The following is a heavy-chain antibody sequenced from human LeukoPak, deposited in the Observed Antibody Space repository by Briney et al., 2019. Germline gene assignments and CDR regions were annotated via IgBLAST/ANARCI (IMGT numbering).Heavy chain of an antibody. CDR2: INPNNGGT. Sequence: ASVKVSCKASGYTFTAYYMHWVRQAPGQGLEWMGWINPNNGGTNYAQKFQGRFTMTRDTSTGTAYMELSRLRSDDTAVYYCARDPAGSLMVRGVVDYWGQGTLVTVSS. CDR3: ARDPAGSLMVRGVVDY. J-gene: IGHJ4*02. V-gene: IGHV1-2*02. CDR1: GYTFTAYY. D-gene: IGHD3-10*01.